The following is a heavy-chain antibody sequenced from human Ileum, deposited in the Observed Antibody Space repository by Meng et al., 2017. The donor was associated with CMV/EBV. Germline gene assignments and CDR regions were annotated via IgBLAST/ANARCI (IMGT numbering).Heavy chain of an antibody. CDR3: VKDRRGGFYDGMKV. CDR1: GFTFSDYY. V-gene: IGHV3-11*01. D-gene: IGHD6-25*01. Sequence: GGSLRLSCAASGFTFSDYYMSWIRQAPGKGLEWVSYISSSGSTIYYADSVKGRFTISRDNAKNSLYLQMNSLRAEDTAVYFCVKDRRGGFYDGMKVWGQGTTVTVSS. J-gene: IGHJ6*02. CDR2: ISSSGSTI.